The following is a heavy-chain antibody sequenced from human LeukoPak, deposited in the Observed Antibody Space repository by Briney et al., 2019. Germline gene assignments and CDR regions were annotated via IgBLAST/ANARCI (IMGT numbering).Heavy chain of an antibody. CDR1: GYTFTSYG. CDR3: AGRITMVRGVTQSGDYYYMDV. CDR2: ISAYNGNT. V-gene: IGHV1-18*01. J-gene: IGHJ6*03. Sequence: ASVKVSCKASGYTFTSYGISWVRQAPGQGLEWMGWISAYNGNTNYAQKLQGRVTMTTDTSTSTAYMELRSLRSEDTAVYYCAGRITMVRGVTQSGDYYYMDVWGKGTTVTISS. D-gene: IGHD3-10*01.